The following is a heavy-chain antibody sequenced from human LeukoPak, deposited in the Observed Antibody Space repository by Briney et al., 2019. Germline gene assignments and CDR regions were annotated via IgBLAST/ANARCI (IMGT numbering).Heavy chain of an antibody. Sequence: SETLSPTCAVSGGSVSSSKYLWGWIRQPPGKELEWIGSISYSGNTDYNPSLKSRVTLSVDTSKNQFSLKLSSVTAADTAVYYCARGRLLWFGELRDFDYWGQGTLVTVSS. CDR1: GGSVSSSKYL. V-gene: IGHV4-39*07. D-gene: IGHD3-10*01. CDR2: ISYSGNT. CDR3: ARGRLLWFGELRDFDY. J-gene: IGHJ4*02.